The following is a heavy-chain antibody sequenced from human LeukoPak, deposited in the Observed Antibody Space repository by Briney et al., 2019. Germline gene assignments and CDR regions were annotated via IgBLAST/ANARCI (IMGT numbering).Heavy chain of an antibody. CDR2: LYWDDDK. Sequence: QTLSLTCTVSGGSISSGDYYWSWIRQPPGKALEWLGFLYWDDDKRYSPSLKSRLTITKDTSKNQVVLTMTNMDPVDTATYYCAKGTTVTAASDFWGQGTLVTVSS. CDR1: GGSISSGDYY. D-gene: IGHD4-17*01. CDR3: AKGTTVTAASDF. J-gene: IGHJ4*02. V-gene: IGHV2-5*08.